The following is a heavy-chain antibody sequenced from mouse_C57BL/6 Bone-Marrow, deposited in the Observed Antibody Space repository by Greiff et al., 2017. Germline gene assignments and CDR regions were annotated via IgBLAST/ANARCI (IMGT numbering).Heavy chain of an antibody. D-gene: IGHD2-5*01. J-gene: IGHJ4*01. CDR2: IDPSDSYT. CDR1: GYTFTSYW. Sequence: QVQLQQSGAELVMPGASVKLSCKASGYTFTSYWMHWVKQRPGQGLEWIGEIDPSDSYTNYHQKFKGKSTLTVDKSSSTAYMQLSSLTSEDSAVYYGARDGYSNYPPYYAMDYWGQGTSVTVSS. V-gene: IGHV1-69*01. CDR3: ARDGYSNYPPYYAMDY.